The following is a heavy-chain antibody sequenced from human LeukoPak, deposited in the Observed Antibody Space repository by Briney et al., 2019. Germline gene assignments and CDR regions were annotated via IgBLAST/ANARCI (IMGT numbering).Heavy chain of an antibody. Sequence: SETLSLTCSVSGGSMSSYYWSWIRQSPGKGLEWIGYIYHSGSTDYNSSLKSRVTISVDTSKNQFSLKLSSVTAADTAVYYCARFRDGSFDYWGQGTLVTVSS. CDR2: IYHSGST. V-gene: IGHV4-59*01. J-gene: IGHJ4*02. D-gene: IGHD5-24*01. CDR1: GGSMSSYY. CDR3: ARFRDGSFDY.